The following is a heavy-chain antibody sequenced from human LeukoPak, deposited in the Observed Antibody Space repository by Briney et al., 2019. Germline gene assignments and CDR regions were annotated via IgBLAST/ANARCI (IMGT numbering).Heavy chain of an antibody. CDR3: ARANGSYTGVYYYYYMDV. D-gene: IGHD1-26*01. CDR1: GGTFSSYA. V-gene: IGHV1-69*05. J-gene: IGHJ6*03. Sequence: SVKVSCKASGGTFSSYAISWVRQAPGQGLEWMGGIIPIFGTANYAQKFQGRVTITTDESTSTAYMEQSSLRSEDTAVYYCARANGSYTGVYYYYYMDVWGKGTTVTVSS. CDR2: IIPIFGTA.